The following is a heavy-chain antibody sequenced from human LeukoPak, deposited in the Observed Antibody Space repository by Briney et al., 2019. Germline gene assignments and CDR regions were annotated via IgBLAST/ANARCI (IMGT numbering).Heavy chain of an antibody. V-gene: IGHV1-2*02. CDR3: ARASRLRYYDSSGYYPPGY. Sequence: ASVKVSCKASGYTFTGYYMHWVRQAPGQGLEWMGWINPNSGGTNYAQKFQGRVTMTRDTSISTAYMELSRLRSEDTAVYYCARASRLRYYDSSGYYPPGYWGQGTLVTVSS. D-gene: IGHD3-22*01. J-gene: IGHJ4*02. CDR1: GYTFTGYY. CDR2: INPNSGGT.